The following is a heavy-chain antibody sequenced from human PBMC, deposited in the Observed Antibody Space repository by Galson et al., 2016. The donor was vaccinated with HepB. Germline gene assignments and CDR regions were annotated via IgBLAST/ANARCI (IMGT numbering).Heavy chain of an antibody. CDR2: NSRENSRI. CDR3: VGDNDWAFDF. CDR1: GFSFSDYA. Sequence: SLRLSCAASGFSFSDYAMNWVRQAPGKGLEWIAHNSRENSRIDYADSIKGRFTVSRDNGKNSIFLQMNSLRAGDTAVYYCVGDNDWAFDFWGQGVLVTVSS. V-gene: IGHV3-48*01. J-gene: IGHJ4*02. D-gene: IGHD1-1*01.